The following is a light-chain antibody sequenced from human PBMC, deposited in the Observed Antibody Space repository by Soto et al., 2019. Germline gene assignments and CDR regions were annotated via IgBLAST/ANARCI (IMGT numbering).Light chain of an antibody. CDR2: DAS. CDR3: QQYDGSSIT. V-gene: IGKV3-20*01. CDR1: QSIRYNY. J-gene: IGKJ5*01. Sequence: EIVLTQSPGTLSLSPGEGATLSCRASQSIRYNYLAWYQQRPGQAPRLLIYDASSRATGVPDRFSGSGSGTNFTLTISRLEPEDFAVYSCQQYDGSSITFGQGT.